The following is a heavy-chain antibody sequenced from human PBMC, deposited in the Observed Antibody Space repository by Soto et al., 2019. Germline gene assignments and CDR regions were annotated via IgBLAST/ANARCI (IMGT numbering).Heavy chain of an antibody. D-gene: IGHD3-22*01. CDR1: GFTFSSYG. CDR2: ISYDGSNK. V-gene: IGHV3-30*03. J-gene: IGHJ6*02. CDR3: ARDRLSYYDSSGYSYGMDV. Sequence: QVQLVESGGGVVQPGRSLRLSCAASGFTFSSYGMHWVRQAPGKGLEWVAVISYDGSNKYYADSLKGRFTISRDNSKNTLYLQMNSLRADDSAVYYCARDRLSYYDSSGYSYGMDVWGQGTTVTVSS.